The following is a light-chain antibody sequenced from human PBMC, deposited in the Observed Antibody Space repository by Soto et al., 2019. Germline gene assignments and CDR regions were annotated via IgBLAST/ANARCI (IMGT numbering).Light chain of an antibody. CDR1: QDISNY. Sequence: DIQMTQSPSSLSASVGDRVTITCQASQDISNYLNWYQQKPGKAPKLLIYDASNLETGVLSRFSGSVSGTDFTFTISSLQPEDIATYYCQQYDNLPLTFGPGTKVDIK. CDR3: QQYDNLPLT. V-gene: IGKV1-33*01. CDR2: DAS. J-gene: IGKJ3*01.